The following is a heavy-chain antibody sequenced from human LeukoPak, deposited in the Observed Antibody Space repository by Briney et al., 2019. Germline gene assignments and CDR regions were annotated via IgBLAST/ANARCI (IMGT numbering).Heavy chain of an antibody. D-gene: IGHD1-26*01. J-gene: IGHJ3*02. Sequence: SETLSLTCAVYGGSFSGYYWSWIRQPPGKGLEWIGSIYYSGSTYYNPSLKSRVTISVDTSKNQFSLRLSSVTAADTAVYYCARHGYEWGLDIWGQGTMVTVSS. CDR1: GGSFSGYY. CDR2: IYYSGST. V-gene: IGHV4-34*01. CDR3: ARHGYEWGLDI.